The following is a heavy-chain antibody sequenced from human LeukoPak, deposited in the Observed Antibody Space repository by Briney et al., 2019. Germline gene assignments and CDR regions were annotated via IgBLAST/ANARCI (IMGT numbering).Heavy chain of an antibody. D-gene: IGHD3-16*01. CDR2: ISFSGSPT. CDR3: AKDKGPILRRLILGFDI. Sequence: GGSLRLSCAASGFTFSDYYMSWIRQAPGKGLEWVSYISFSGSPTQYADSVKGRFTISRDNAKNSLYLQMNSLRDEDTAVYYCAKDKGPILRRLILGFDIWGQGTMVTVSS. V-gene: IGHV3-11*01. CDR1: GFTFSDYY. J-gene: IGHJ3*02.